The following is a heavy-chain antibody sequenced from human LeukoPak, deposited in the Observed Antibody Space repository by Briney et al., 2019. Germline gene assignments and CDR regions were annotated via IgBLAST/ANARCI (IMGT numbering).Heavy chain of an antibody. J-gene: IGHJ4*02. CDR2: IYPGDSDT. CDR3: ARKDTGGYYLDY. Sequence: PGGSLRLSCKGSGYSFTSYWIGWVRQMPGKGLEWMGIIYPGDSDTRCSPSSQGQVTISADKSISTAYLQWSSLKASDTAMYYCARKDTGGYYLDYWGQGTLVTVSS. V-gene: IGHV5-51*01. D-gene: IGHD2-8*02. CDR1: GYSFTSYW.